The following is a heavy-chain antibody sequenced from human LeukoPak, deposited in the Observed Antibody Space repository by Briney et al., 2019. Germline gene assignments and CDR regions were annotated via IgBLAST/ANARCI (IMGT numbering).Heavy chain of an antibody. V-gene: IGHV3-23*01. J-gene: IGHJ4*02. CDR1: GFTFSSYA. Sequence: GGSLRLSCAASGFTFSSYAISGVRQAPGKGLEWVSAISGSGGNTYYADYVKGRFTISRDNSKNTLYLQMNSLRAEDAAVYYCARLLRFLGTDWGQGTLVTVSS. D-gene: IGHD3-3*01. CDR3: ARLLRFLGTD. CDR2: ISGSGGNT.